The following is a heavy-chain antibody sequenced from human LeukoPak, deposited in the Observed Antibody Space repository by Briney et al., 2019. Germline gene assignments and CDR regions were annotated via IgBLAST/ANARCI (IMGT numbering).Heavy chain of an antibody. D-gene: IGHD6-19*01. Sequence: ASVKVSCKASGYTFTSYGISWGRQAPGQGLEWMGWISAYNGNTNYAQKLQGRVTMTTDTSTSTAYMELRSLRSEDTAVYYCARLYEGSGWKNFDYWGQGTLVTVSS. CDR2: ISAYNGNT. J-gene: IGHJ4*02. CDR3: ARLYEGSGWKNFDY. V-gene: IGHV1-18*01. CDR1: GYTFTSYG.